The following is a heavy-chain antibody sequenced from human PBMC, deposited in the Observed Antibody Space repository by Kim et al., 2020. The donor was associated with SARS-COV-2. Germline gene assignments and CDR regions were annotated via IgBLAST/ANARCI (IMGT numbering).Heavy chain of an antibody. CDR1: GFTFSSYD. D-gene: IGHD2-15*01. CDR3: ARESVSVAYGMDV. CDR2: IGTAGDT. J-gene: IGHJ6*02. V-gene: IGHV3-13*01. Sequence: GGSLRLSCAASGFTFSSYDMHWVRQATGKGLEWVSAIGTAGDTYYPGSVKGRFTISRENAKNSLYLQMNSLRAGDTAVYYCARESVSVAYGMDVWGQGPTVPVSS.